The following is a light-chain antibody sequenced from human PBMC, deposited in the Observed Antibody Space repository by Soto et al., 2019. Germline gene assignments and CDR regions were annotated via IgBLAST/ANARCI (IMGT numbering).Light chain of an antibody. J-gene: IGKJ1*01. Sequence: DIQMTQSPSILSASVGDRVTITCRASQSIRSWLAWYQQKPGKAPKLLIHKASSLQSGVPSRFSGSGSGTDFTLTISSLHPDDFATYYCQQYNSYSPTFGQGTRVEIK. V-gene: IGKV1-5*03. CDR3: QQYNSYSPT. CDR2: KAS. CDR1: QSIRSW.